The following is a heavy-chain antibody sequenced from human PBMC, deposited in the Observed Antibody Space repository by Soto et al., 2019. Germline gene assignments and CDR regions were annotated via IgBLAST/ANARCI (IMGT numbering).Heavy chain of an antibody. CDR2: ISGSGGST. CDR1: GFTFSSYA. CDR3: AKDPYCSSTSCYKYFDY. D-gene: IGHD2-2*02. Sequence: GGSLRLSCAASGFTFSSYAMSWVRQAPGKGLEWVSAISGSGGSTYYADSVKGRFTISRDNSKNTLYLQMNSLKAEDTAVYYCAKDPYCSSTSCYKYFDYWGQGTLVTVSS. J-gene: IGHJ4*02. V-gene: IGHV3-23*01.